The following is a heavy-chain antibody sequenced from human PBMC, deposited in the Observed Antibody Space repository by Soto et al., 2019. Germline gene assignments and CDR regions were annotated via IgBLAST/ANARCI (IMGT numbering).Heavy chain of an antibody. Sequence: TSETLSLTCTVSGGSISSGGYYWSWIRQHPGKGLEWIGYIHYSGSTNYNPSLKSRVAMSVDTSKNQFSLKLSSVTAADTAVYYCAKEGFPFDPWGQGTLVTVSS. CDR3: AKEGFPFDP. J-gene: IGHJ5*02. D-gene: IGHD3-10*01. CDR1: GGSISSGGYY. CDR2: IHYSGST. V-gene: IGHV4-61*08.